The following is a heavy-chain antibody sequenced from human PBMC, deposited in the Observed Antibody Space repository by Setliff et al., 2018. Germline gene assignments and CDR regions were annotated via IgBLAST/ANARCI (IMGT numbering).Heavy chain of an antibody. D-gene: IGHD3-10*01. CDR1: GGSFSGYY. V-gene: IGHV4-34*01. CDR3: ARVRRGGYYGSGSSPFDY. J-gene: IGHJ4*02. CDR2: INHSGST. Sequence: SETLSLTCTVYGGSFSGYYWSWIRQPPGKGLEWIGEINHSGSTNYNPSLKSRVTISVDTSKNQFSLKLSSVTAADTAVYYCARVRRGGYYGSGSSPFDYWGQGTLVTVSS.